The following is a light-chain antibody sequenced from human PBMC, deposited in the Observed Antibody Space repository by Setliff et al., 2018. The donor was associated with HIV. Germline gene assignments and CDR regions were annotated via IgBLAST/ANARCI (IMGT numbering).Light chain of an antibody. V-gene: IGLV1-40*01. CDR2: SND. CDR3: QSYDSALSGSL. CDR1: SSNIGGGYD. J-gene: IGLJ3*02. Sequence: QSALTQPPSVSGAPGQRVTISCTGSSSNIGGGYDVHWYQQVPGTAPKLLIHSNDNRPSGVPDRFSGSKSGTSASLAITGLQAGDEAVYYCQSYDSALSGSLFGGGTKVTVL.